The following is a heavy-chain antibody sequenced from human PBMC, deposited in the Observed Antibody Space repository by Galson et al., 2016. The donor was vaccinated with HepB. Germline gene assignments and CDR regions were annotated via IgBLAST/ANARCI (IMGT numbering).Heavy chain of an antibody. D-gene: IGHD3-16*01. J-gene: IGHJ2*01. CDR3: ARPPEGDRRYFDL. V-gene: IGHV3-30*04. Sequence: SLRLSCAASGFTFSSYAMHWVRQAPGKGLEWVAVISYDGSTKYYADSVKGRFTISRDNSKNTLYLQMNSLRAEDTAVYYCARPPEGDRRYFDLWGRGTLVTVSS. CDR1: GFTFSSYA. CDR2: ISYDGSTK.